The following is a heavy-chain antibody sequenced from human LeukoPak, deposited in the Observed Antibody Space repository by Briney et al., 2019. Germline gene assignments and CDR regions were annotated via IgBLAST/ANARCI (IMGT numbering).Heavy chain of an antibody. CDR2: ISAYNGNT. CDR1: GYTFTSYG. J-gene: IGHJ3*02. V-gene: IGHV1-18*01. D-gene: IGHD2-21*01. Sequence: ASVKVSCRASGYTFTSYGISWVRQAPGQGLEWMGWISAYNGNTNYAQKLQGRVTMTTDTSTSTAYMELRSLRSDDTAVYYCARTIRGWGSGAFDIWGQGTMVTVSS. CDR3: ARTIRGWGSGAFDI.